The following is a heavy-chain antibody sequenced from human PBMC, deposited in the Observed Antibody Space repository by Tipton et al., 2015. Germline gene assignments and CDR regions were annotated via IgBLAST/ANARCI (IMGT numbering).Heavy chain of an antibody. D-gene: IGHD6-19*01. CDR1: GFAVNDHA. CDR3: AQDAAAELWLPGEDWFDP. Sequence: SLRLSCAASGFAVNDHAMHWVRQVPGKGLEWVSGIGWDSRRIDYADSVKGRFTTSRDNVKNALYLQMNSLRADDTALYYCAQDAAAELWLPGEDWFDPWGQGTLVTVSS. CDR2: IGWDSRRI. J-gene: IGHJ5*02. V-gene: IGHV3-9*01.